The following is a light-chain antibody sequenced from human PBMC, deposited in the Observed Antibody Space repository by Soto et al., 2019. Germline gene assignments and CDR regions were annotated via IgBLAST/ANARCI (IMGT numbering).Light chain of an antibody. J-gene: IGKJ5*01. CDR2: GAS. Sequence: EIVMTQSPVTLSVSPGERTTLSCRASQSVSSNLAWYQQRPGQAPRLLIYGASTRATGIPARFTGSGSGTEFTLTISSLQSEDFAVYYCQQYLHWPITVGQGTRLEIK. CDR1: QSVSSN. CDR3: QQYLHWPIT. V-gene: IGKV3-15*01.